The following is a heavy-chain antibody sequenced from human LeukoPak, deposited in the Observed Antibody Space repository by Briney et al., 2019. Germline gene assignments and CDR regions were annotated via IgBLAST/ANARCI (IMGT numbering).Heavy chain of an antibody. Sequence: GSSVKVSCKASGGTFSSYAISWVRQAPGQGLEWMGGIIPIFGTANYAQKFQGRVTITADESTSTAYMELSSLRSEDTAVYYCARGGYGVEVTAAWGFDPWGQGTLVTVSS. J-gene: IGHJ5*02. V-gene: IGHV1-69*01. CDR2: IIPIFGTA. CDR1: GGTFSSYA. D-gene: IGHD2-21*02. CDR3: ARGGYGVEVTAAWGFDP.